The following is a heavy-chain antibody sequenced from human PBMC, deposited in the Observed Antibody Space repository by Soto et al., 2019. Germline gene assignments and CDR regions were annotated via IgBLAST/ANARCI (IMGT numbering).Heavy chain of an antibody. CDR3: ARGGIDCSSTSCYTGWFDP. D-gene: IGHD2-2*02. V-gene: IGHV1-2*02. Sequence: GVSVKVSCKASGYTFXGYDMHWVRQAPAQGLEWMGWINPNSGGTNYAQKFQGRVTMTRDTSISTAYMELSRLRSDDTAVYYCARGGIDCSSTSCYTGWFDPWGQGTLVTVSS. CDR2: INPNSGGT. CDR1: GYTFXGYD. J-gene: IGHJ5*02.